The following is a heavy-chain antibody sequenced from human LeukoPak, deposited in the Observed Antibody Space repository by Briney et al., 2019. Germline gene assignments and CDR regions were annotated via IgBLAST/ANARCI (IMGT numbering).Heavy chain of an antibody. CDR3: GRGPKAGGPHHDMDV. CDR1: GGTFISYA. Sequence: SVKVSCKASGGTFISYAISWVRQAPGQGLEWMGGIIPIFGTANYAQKFRGRATMTTDTSTSTAYMELRSLSSDDTAVYYCGRGPKAGGPHHDMDVWGRGTTVTVSS. J-gene: IGHJ6*02. D-gene: IGHD2-15*01. V-gene: IGHV1-69*05. CDR2: IIPIFGTA.